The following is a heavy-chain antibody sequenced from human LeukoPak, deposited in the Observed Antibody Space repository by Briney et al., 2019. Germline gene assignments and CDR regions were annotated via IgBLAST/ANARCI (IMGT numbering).Heavy chain of an antibody. D-gene: IGHD2-15*01. J-gene: IGHJ4*02. CDR3: ARERRCSAGSCYAADLDS. Sequence: SVKVSCKTSADIFSSYAINWVRQAPGQGLEWMGKIIPLTGVVNYGQKLQTRVTISADKSTSTAYMEVSSLRFEDTAVYFCARERRCSAGSCYAADLDSWGQGTLVTVSS. CDR2: IIPLTGVV. V-gene: IGHV1-69*04. CDR1: ADIFSSYA.